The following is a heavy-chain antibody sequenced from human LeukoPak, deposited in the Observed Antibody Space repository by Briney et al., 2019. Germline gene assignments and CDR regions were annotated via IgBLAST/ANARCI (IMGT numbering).Heavy chain of an antibody. Sequence: GGSLRLSCAASGFTFSTYSMNWVRQAPGRGLEWVAFIRSDGSYEYYAGSVEGRFTISRDNSKNMLYLQMNSLRAEDTAVYYCAKDEVYVGATYFDYWGQGTLVTVSS. CDR2: IRSDGSYE. CDR3: AKDEVYVGATYFDY. D-gene: IGHD1-26*01. V-gene: IGHV3-30*02. J-gene: IGHJ4*02. CDR1: GFTFSTYS.